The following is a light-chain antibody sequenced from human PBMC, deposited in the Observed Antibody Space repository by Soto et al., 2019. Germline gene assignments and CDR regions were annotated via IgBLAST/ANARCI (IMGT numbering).Light chain of an antibody. Sequence: EIVLTQSPGTLSLSPGDRATLSCRASQSLVGRYLAWYQQKSGQAPRLLIFRASSRATGIQERFSGGGSGTDFTLTISRLEPEDFAVYYCQQYGDSLTWTFGQGTNVEIK. V-gene: IGKV3-20*01. J-gene: IGKJ1*01. CDR2: RAS. CDR1: QSLVGRY. CDR3: QQYGDSLTWT.